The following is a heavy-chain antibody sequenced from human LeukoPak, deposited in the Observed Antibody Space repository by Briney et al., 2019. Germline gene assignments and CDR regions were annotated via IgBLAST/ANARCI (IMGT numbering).Heavy chain of an antibody. J-gene: IGHJ4*02. Sequence: GASVKVSCKASGGTFSSYAISWVRQAPGQGLEWMGRIIPIFGTANYAQKFQGRVTMTRNISISTAYMELSSLRSEDTAVYYCARGVTRLWYSSSWYRIFDYWGQGTLVTVSS. D-gene: IGHD6-13*01. CDR2: IIPIFGTA. CDR1: GGTFSSYA. CDR3: ARGVTRLWYSSSWYRIFDY. V-gene: IGHV1-69*05.